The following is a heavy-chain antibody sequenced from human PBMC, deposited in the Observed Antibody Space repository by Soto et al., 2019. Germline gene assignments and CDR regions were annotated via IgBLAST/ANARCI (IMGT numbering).Heavy chain of an antibody. CDR3: AKDQSYGYFSWFDP. V-gene: IGHV3-30*18. J-gene: IGHJ5*02. D-gene: IGHD5-18*01. CDR2: ISYDGSNK. CDR1: GFTFSSYG. Sequence: GGSLRLSCAASGFTFSSYGMHWVRQAPGKGLEWVAVISYDGSNKYYADSVKGRFTISRDNSKNTLYLQMNSLRAEDTAVYYCAKDQSYGYFSWFDPWGQGTLVTVSS.